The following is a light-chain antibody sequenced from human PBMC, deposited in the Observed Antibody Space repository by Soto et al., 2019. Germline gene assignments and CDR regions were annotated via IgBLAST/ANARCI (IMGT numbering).Light chain of an antibody. Sequence: DIQMTQSPSSLSASVGDRVTITCRASQSVFNYLHWYQQKPGKAPNLLIYGASRLQSGVPSRFSGRGSGTDFTLTISDLQPEDFAIYYCQQAYSPLWTFGQGTKVDIK. CDR1: QSVFNY. CDR3: QQAYSPLWT. CDR2: GAS. V-gene: IGKV1-39*01. J-gene: IGKJ1*01.